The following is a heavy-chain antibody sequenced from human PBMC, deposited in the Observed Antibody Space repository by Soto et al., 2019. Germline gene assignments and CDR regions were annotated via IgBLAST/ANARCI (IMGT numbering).Heavy chain of an antibody. CDR2: IYWDDDK. V-gene: IGHV2-5*02. CDR3: AHRVLRTVFGLVTTTAIYFDF. CDR1: GFSLTTSGVG. J-gene: IGHJ4*02. Sequence: QITLKESGPTVVKPTETLTLTCTFSGFSLTTSGVGVGWVRQSPGKAPEWLALIYWDDDKLYSTSLKSRLTIPKDSSKIQVVLTMAHVDPADTATYYCAHRVLRTVFGLVTTTAIYFDFWGQGTPVVVSS. D-gene: IGHD3-3*01.